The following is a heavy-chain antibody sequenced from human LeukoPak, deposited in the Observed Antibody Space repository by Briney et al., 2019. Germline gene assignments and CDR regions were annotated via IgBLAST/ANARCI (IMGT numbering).Heavy chain of an antibody. V-gene: IGHV4-34*01. J-gene: IGHJ4*02. Sequence: SETLSLTCAVSGGSFSGYYWSWIRQPPGKGLEWIGEINHSGSTNYNPSLKSRVTISEDTSKTQFSLTVSSGPAADRAVYYCARIGTVWGCRDLGGQGTRVSVSS. CDR1: GGSFSGYY. D-gene: IGHD4/OR15-4a*01. CDR3: ARIGTVWGCRDL. CDR2: INHSGST.